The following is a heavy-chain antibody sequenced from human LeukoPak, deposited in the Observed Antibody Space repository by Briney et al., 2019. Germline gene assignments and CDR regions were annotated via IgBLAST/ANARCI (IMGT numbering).Heavy chain of an antibody. D-gene: IGHD3-10*01. CDR3: AGELWFGEFDAFDT. Sequence: GGSLRLSCGASGFTFISYEMNWVRQAPGKWLEWVSYIGTSGSTLDYADSVKGSFTISRDNAKNSLYLQMTSLRAEDTAIYYCAGELWFGEFDAFDTWGQGTMVTVSS. J-gene: IGHJ3*02. CDR2: IGTSGSTL. V-gene: IGHV3-48*03. CDR1: GFTFISYE.